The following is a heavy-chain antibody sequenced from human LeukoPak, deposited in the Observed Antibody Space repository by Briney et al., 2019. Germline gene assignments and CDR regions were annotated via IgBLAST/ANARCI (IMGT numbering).Heavy chain of an antibody. J-gene: IGHJ4*02. V-gene: IGHV3-21*01. CDR3: ARDLEYYDILTGYYTRYYYFDY. CDR1: GFTFSSYS. Sequence: GGSLRLSCAASGFTFSSYSMNWVRQAPGKGLEWVSSISSSSSYIYYADSVKGRFTISRDNAKNSLYLQMNSLRAEDTAVYYCARDLEYYDILTGYYTRYYYFDYWGQGTLVTVSS. CDR2: ISSSSSYI. D-gene: IGHD3-9*01.